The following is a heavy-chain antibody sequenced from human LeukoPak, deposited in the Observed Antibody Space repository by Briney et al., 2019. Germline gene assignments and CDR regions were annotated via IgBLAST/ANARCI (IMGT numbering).Heavy chain of an antibody. J-gene: IGHJ6*03. D-gene: IGHD2-2*01. CDR3: ARENFHNCSSTSCHYYYYYYMDV. V-gene: IGHV3-7*01. Sequence: GGSLRLSCAASGFTFSSYWMSWVRQAPGKGLEWVANIKQDGSEKYYVDSVKGRFTISRDNAKNSLYLQMNSLRAEDTAVYYCARENFHNCSSTSCHYYYYYYMDVWGKGTTVTVSS. CDR1: GFTFSSYW. CDR2: IKQDGSEK.